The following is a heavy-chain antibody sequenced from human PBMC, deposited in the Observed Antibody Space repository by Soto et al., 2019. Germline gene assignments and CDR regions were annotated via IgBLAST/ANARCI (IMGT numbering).Heavy chain of an antibody. CDR3: ATTRGGGGY. V-gene: IGHV3-53*01. D-gene: IGHD2-15*01. CDR1: GFTVSNNY. J-gene: IGHJ4*02. CDR2: IYSGGYT. Sequence: EVQLVESGGGLIQPGGSLRLSCAVSGFTVSNNYMSWVRQAPGKGLEGVSVIYSGGYTAYGDSVKGRFTISRDNSKNTLFLKMNTRGAADAAVFSCATTRGGGGYWGQGTLVTVSS.